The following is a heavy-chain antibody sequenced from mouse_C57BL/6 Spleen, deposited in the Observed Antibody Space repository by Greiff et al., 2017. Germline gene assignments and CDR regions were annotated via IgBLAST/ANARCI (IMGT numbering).Heavy chain of an antibody. V-gene: IGHV3-6*01. CDR2: ISYDGSN. CDR3: ARDENWDGDYFDY. J-gene: IGHJ2*01. D-gene: IGHD4-1*01. CDR1: GYSITSGYY. Sequence: EVKLMESGPGLVKPSQSLSLTCSVTGYSITSGYYWNWIRQFPGNKLEWMGYISYDGSNNYNPSLKNRISITRDTSKNQFFLKLNSVTTEDTATYYCARDENWDGDYFDYWGQGTTLTVSS.